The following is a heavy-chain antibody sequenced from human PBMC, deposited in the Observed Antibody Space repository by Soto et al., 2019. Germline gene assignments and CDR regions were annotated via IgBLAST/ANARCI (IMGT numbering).Heavy chain of an antibody. CDR1: GFTFSDYA. CDR3: AKYPEYSAYDGTYFDY. D-gene: IGHD5-12*01. V-gene: IGHV3-23*01. Sequence: EEQLLQSGGGLVQPGGSLRLSCAASGFTFSDYAMSWVRQAPGKGLEWVSGLGGSNSDTHYAASVEGRFTVSRDNSKSTLFLQMNSLRVEDTAVYYCAKYPEYSAYDGTYFDYWGQGTLVTVSS. J-gene: IGHJ4*02. CDR2: LGGSNSDT.